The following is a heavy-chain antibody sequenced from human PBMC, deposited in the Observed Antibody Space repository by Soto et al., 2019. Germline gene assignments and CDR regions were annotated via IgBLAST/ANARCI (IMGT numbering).Heavy chain of an antibody. V-gene: IGHV1-24*01. CDR1: GYTLTELS. Sequence: ASVKVSCKVSGYTLTELSMHWVRQAPGKGLEWMGGFDPEDGETIYAQKFQGRVTMTEDTSTDTAYMELSSLRSEDTAVYYCATVRPELNYDFWSGYPKPFDYWGQGTLVTVSS. CDR3: ATVRPELNYDFWSGYPKPFDY. CDR2: FDPEDGET. J-gene: IGHJ4*02. D-gene: IGHD3-3*01.